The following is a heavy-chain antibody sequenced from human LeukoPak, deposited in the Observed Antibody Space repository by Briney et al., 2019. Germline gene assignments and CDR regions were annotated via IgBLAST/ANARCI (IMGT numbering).Heavy chain of an antibody. V-gene: IGHV4-59*01. J-gene: IGHJ4*02. CDR3: ARDYYGSYFDY. D-gene: IGHD3-10*01. CDR2: IYYSGST. CDR1: GGSISSYY. Sequence: PSETLSLTCTVSGGSISSYYWSWIRQPPGRGLEWIGYIYYSGSTNYNPSLKSRVTISVDTSKNQFSPKLSSVTAADTAVYYCARDYYGSYFDYWGQGTLVTVSS.